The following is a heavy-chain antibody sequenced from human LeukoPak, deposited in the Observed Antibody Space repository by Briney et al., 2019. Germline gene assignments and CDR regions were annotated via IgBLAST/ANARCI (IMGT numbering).Heavy chain of an antibody. V-gene: IGHV3-7*01. Sequence: GGSLRLSCAGSGFTFSTYWMSWVRQVPGKGLEWMANINEDGSEKNYVDSVKGRFTISRDNAKNLVYLQLNSLRVEDTAVYYCARDKVVGASRFECWGQGTQVTVSS. D-gene: IGHD1-26*01. CDR2: INEDGSEK. J-gene: IGHJ4*02. CDR1: GFTFSTYW. CDR3: ARDKVVGASRFEC.